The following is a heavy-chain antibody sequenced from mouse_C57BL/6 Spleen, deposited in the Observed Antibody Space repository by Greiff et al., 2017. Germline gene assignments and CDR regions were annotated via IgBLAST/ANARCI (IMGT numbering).Heavy chain of an antibody. Sequence: QVQLQQSGAELVKPGASVKISCKASGYAFSSYWMNWVKQRPGKGLEWIGQIYPGDGDTNYNGKFKGKATLTADKSSSTAYMQLSSLTSEDSAVYFCATRGYYGSSSHYYAMDYWGQGTSVTVSS. CDR2: IYPGDGDT. CDR1: GYAFSSYW. D-gene: IGHD1-1*01. CDR3: ATRGYYGSSSHYYAMDY. V-gene: IGHV1-80*01. J-gene: IGHJ4*01.